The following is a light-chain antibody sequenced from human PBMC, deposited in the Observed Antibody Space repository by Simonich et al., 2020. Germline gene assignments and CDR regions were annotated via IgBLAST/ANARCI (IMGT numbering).Light chain of an antibody. V-gene: IGLV2-14*01. CDR3: SSYTSSSTLV. J-gene: IGLJ3*02. Sequence: QSALTQPASVSGSPGQSITISCTGTSSAIGGYNYVSWYQQHPGKAPKLMIYDVLRRPSGVSNRCSGSKSGTTAALTISGLQAEDEADYYCSSYTSSSTLVFGGGTKLTVL. CDR1: SSAIGGYNY. CDR2: DVL.